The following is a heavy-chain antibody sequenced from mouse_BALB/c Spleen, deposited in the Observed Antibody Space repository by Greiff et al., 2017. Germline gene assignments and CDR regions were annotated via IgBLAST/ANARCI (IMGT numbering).Heavy chain of an antibody. CDR2: INPSTGYT. CDR3: ARSHYGNFDY. D-gene: IGHD2-1*01. V-gene: IGHV1-7*01. Sequence: VQLQQSGAELAKPGASVKLSCKASGYTFTSYWMNWVKQRPGQGLEWIGYINPSTGYTEYNQKFKDKATLTADKSSSTAYMQLSSLTSEDSAVYYCARSHYGNFDYWGQGTTLTVSS. J-gene: IGHJ2*01. CDR1: GYTFTSYW.